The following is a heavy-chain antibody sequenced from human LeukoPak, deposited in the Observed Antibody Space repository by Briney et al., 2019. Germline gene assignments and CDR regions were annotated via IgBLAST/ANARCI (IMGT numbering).Heavy chain of an antibody. CDR2: IKQDGSEK. J-gene: IGHJ3*02. CDR3: ARDQGALDI. V-gene: IGHV3-7*01. CDR1: GFTFGSFA. Sequence: GGSLRLSCAASGFTFGSFAMSWVRQAPGKGLEWLANIKQDGSEKYYVDSVKGRFTISRDNAKNSLYLQMNSQRAEDTAIYYCARDQGALDIWGQGTMVTVSS.